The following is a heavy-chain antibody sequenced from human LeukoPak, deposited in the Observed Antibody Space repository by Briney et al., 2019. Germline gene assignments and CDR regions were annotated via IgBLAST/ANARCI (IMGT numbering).Heavy chain of an antibody. D-gene: IGHD7-27*01. CDR1: GFNVSRNY. J-gene: IGHJ4*02. CDR2: IYSGGST. V-gene: IGHV3-53*01. Sequence: GGSLRLSCAASGFNVSRNYMSWVRQAPGKVLEWVSVIYSGGSTYYADSVKGRFIISRDNSKNTVYLQMNSLRAEDTAVYYCARDLPRGNWEYWGQGTLVSVSS. CDR3: ARDLPRGNWEY.